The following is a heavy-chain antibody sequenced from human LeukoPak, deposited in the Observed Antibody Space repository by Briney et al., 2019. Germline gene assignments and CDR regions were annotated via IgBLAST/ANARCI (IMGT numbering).Heavy chain of an antibody. V-gene: IGHV1-18*01. CDR2: ISAYNGNT. CDR1: GYTFTSYG. Sequence: ASVKVSCKASGYTFTSYGISWVRQAPGQGLEWMGWISAYNGNTNYAQKLQGRVTMTTDTSTSTAYMELRSLRSDYTAVYYCARDADYYDSSGLDYWGQGTLVTVSS. D-gene: IGHD3-22*01. CDR3: ARDADYYDSSGLDY. J-gene: IGHJ4*02.